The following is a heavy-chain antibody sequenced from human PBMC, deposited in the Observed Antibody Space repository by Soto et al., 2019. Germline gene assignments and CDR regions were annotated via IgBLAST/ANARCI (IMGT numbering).Heavy chain of an antibody. D-gene: IGHD2-15*01. CDR3: ARGRYCLTGRCFPNWFDS. J-gene: IGHJ5*01. CDR2: IYKSATT. CDR1: GDSISTVDYF. Sequence: SETLSLTCSVSGDSISTVDYFWAWIRQPPGQALEYIGYIYKSATTYYNPSFESRAAISLDTSKSQFSLNVTSVTAADTAVYFCARGRYCLTGRCFPNWFDSWGQGTLVTVLL. V-gene: IGHV4-30-4*01.